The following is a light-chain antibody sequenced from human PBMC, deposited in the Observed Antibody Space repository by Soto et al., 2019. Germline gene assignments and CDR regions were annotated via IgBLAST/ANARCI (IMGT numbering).Light chain of an antibody. V-gene: IGKV3-11*01. CDR1: QSIHTS. CDR2: DST. CDR3: QQRNVWPPIT. Sequence: EIVLTMSPATLSLSSGERATLSCRASQSIHTSLAWYQQKSGKPPRLVIYDSTLRANGVPDRFGGSRSGTEFTLTINSLEPEDFAVYYCQQRNVWPPITFGQGTRLEIK. J-gene: IGKJ5*01.